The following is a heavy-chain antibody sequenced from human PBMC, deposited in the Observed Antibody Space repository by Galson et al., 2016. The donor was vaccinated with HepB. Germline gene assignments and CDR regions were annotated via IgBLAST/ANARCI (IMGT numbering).Heavy chain of an antibody. CDR1: GFTFSNFG. CDR2: ISYNEAYK. J-gene: IGHJ4*01. D-gene: IGHD1-26*01. Sequence: SLRLSCAASGFTFSNFGMHWVRQAPGKGLEWVAVISYNEAYKYYADSVTGRFTISRDNSKNTLYLQMNSLRPEDTAVDYCAKDRPADSGSYWGYFDYWGQGTLVTVSS. V-gene: IGHV3-30*18. CDR3: AKDRPADSGSYWGYFDY.